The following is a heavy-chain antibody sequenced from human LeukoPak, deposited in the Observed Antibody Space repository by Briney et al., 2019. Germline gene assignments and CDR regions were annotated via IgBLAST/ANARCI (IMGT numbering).Heavy chain of an antibody. CDR3: AKALIGRAAVRDAFDI. V-gene: IGHV3-23*01. D-gene: IGHD3-9*01. J-gene: IGHJ3*02. CDR1: GFTFSTYW. Sequence: GGSLRLSCAASGFTFSTYWMHWVRQAPGKGLQWVSTVSGSGGTTYYADSVKGRFTVSRDNSKNTVYLQMNSLRADDTALYYCAKALIGRAAVRDAFDIWGHGTMVTASS. CDR2: VSGSGGTT.